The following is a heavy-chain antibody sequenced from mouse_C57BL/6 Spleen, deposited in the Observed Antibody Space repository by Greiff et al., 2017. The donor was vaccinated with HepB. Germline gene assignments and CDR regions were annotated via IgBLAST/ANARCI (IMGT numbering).Heavy chain of an antibody. CDR2: IYPGDGDT. CDR3: APITTVVDWFAY. CDR1: GYAFSSSW. D-gene: IGHD1-1*01. Sequence: QVQLQQSGPELVKPGASVKISCKASGYAFSSSWMNWVKQRPGKGLEWIGRIYPGDGDTNYNGKFKGKATLTADKSSSTAYMQLSSLTSEDSAVYFCAPITTVVDWFAYWDQGTLVTVSA. V-gene: IGHV1-82*01. J-gene: IGHJ3*01.